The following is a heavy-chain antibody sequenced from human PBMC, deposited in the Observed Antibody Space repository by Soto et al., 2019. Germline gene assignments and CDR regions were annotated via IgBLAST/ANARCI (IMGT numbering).Heavy chain of an antibody. CDR2: IIPIFGTA. J-gene: IGHJ3*01. D-gene: IGHD3-22*01. CDR3: ARDQLYYNDISGRPLNAFDV. V-gene: IGHV1-69*13. Sequence: SVKVYCKASGGTFSSYAISLVRQAPGQGLEWMGGIIPIFGTANYAQKFQGRVTITADESTSTAYMELSSLRSEDTAVYYCARDQLYYNDISGRPLNAFDVWGQGTMVTVSS. CDR1: GGTFSSYA.